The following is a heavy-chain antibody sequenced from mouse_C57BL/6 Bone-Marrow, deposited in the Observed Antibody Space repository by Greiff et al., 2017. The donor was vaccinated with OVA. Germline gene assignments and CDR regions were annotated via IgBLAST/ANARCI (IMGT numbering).Heavy chain of an antibody. CDR3: ARYDGWQDAYDAMDY. CDR1: GYTFTSYW. CDR2: IDPSDSYT. Sequence: QVQLQQPGAELVMPGASVKLSCKASGYTFTSYWMHWVKQRPGQGLEWIGEIDPSDSYTNYNQKFKGKSTLTVDKSSSTAYMQLSSLTSEDSAVYYGARYDGWQDAYDAMDYWGQGTSVTVSS. J-gene: IGHJ4*01. V-gene: IGHV1-69*01. D-gene: IGHD2-2*01.